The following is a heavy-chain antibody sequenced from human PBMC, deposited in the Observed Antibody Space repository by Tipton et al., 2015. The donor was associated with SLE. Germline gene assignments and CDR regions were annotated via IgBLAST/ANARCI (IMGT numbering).Heavy chain of an antibody. D-gene: IGHD6-13*01. CDR2: INHSGST. Sequence: LRLSCAVYGGSFSGYYWSWIRQPPGKGLEWIGEINHSGSTNYNPSLKSRVTISVDTSKNQFSLKLSSVTAADTAVYYCARLPGYSSSWFLGFDYWGQGTLVTVSS. CDR3: ARLPGYSSSWFLGFDY. J-gene: IGHJ4*02. V-gene: IGHV4-34*01. CDR1: GGSFSGYY.